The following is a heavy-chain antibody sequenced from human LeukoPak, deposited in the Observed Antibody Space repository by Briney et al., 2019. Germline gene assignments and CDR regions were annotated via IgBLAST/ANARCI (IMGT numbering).Heavy chain of an antibody. Sequence: SETLSLTCTVSGGSISSSSYYWGWIRQPPGKGLEWIGSIHHSGSTYYNPSLKSRVTISVDTSKNQFSLKLSSVTAADTAVYYCARVERITMIVVVMGGVVDYWGQGTLVTVSS. CDR3: ARVERITMIVVVMGGVVDY. D-gene: IGHD3-22*01. J-gene: IGHJ4*02. V-gene: IGHV4-39*07. CDR1: GGSISSSSYY. CDR2: IHHSGST.